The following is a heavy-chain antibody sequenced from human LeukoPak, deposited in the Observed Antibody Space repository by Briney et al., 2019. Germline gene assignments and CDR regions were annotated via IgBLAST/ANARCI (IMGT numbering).Heavy chain of an antibody. V-gene: IGHV3-7*01. D-gene: IGHD3-10*02. CDR1: GFTFSSYA. Sequence: PGGSLRLSCAASGFTFSSYAMSWVRQAPGKGLEWVANIKQDGSEKYYVDSVKGRFTISRDNAKNSLYLQMNSLRAEDTAVYYCARDRVFGESHRNNGMDVLGQGTTVTVSS. CDR2: IKQDGSEK. J-gene: IGHJ6*02. CDR3: ARDRVFGESHRNNGMDV.